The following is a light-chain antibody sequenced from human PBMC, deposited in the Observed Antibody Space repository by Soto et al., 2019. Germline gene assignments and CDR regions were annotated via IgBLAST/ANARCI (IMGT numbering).Light chain of an antibody. CDR1: STDVGGYNY. V-gene: IGLV2-11*01. CDR3: CSSAGTYEV. Sequence: QSVLTQPRSVSGSPGQSVTISCTGTSTDVGGYNYVSWYQQHPGKVPELIIFDVNKRPSGVPDRFSGSKSANTASLTISGLQAEDEADHYCCSSAGTYEVFGTGTKVTVL. CDR2: DVN. J-gene: IGLJ1*01.